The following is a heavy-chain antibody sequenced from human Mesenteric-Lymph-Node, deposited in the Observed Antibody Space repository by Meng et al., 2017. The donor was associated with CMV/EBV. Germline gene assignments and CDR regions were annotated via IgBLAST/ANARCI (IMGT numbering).Heavy chain of an antibody. V-gene: IGHV1-18*01. CDR1: GYTVPTYP. Sequence: CQASGYTVPTYPMHWVRQAPGQRLEGMGWISAYNGNTNYAQKLQGRVTMTTDTSTSTAYMELRSLRSDDTAVYYCARGVAAALGDFDYWGQGTLVTVSS. CDR2: ISAYNGNT. CDR3: ARGVAAALGDFDY. D-gene: IGHD6-13*01. J-gene: IGHJ4*02.